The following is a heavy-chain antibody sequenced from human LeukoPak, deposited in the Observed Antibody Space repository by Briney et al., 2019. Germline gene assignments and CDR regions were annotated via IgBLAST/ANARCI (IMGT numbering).Heavy chain of an antibody. CDR3: ARDRDSSGWFDY. D-gene: IGHD6-19*01. J-gene: IGHJ4*02. Sequence: PSETLSLTCTVSGGSISSFYWGWVRQPPGKGLEWVGFIYYSGSANYNPSLKSRVTMSVDMSKNQFSLKLSSMTAADTAFYYCARDRDSSGWFDYWGQGALVTVSS. CDR2: IYYSGSA. CDR1: GGSISSFY. V-gene: IGHV4-59*01.